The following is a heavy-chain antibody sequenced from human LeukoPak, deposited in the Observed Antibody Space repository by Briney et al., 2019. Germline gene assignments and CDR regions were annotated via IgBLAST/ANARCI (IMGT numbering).Heavy chain of an antibody. J-gene: IGHJ4*02. CDR3: ARNEGYSGYDDLFFDY. Sequence: GGSLRLSCAASGFTVSSNYMSWVRQAPGKGLEWVSVIYSGGSTYYADSVKGRFTISRDNSKNTLYLQMNSLRAEDTAVYYCARNEGYSGYDDLFFDYWGQGTLVTVSS. V-gene: IGHV3-53*01. CDR1: GFTVSSNY. D-gene: IGHD5-12*01. CDR2: IYSGGST.